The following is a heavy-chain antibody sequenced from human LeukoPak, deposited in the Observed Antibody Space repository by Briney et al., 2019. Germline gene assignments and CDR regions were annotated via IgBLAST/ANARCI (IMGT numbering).Heavy chain of an antibody. CDR3: AKDFFPGYYYYYYMDV. CDR1: GFTFSSYS. CDR2: ISSSSSYI. Sequence: GGSLRLSCAASGFTFSSYSMNWVRQAPGKGLEWVSSISSSSSYIYYADSVKGRFTISRDNSKNTLYLQMNSLRAEDTAVYYCAKDFFPGYYYYYYMDVWGKGTTVTVSS. D-gene: IGHD2/OR15-2a*01. J-gene: IGHJ6*03. V-gene: IGHV3-21*04.